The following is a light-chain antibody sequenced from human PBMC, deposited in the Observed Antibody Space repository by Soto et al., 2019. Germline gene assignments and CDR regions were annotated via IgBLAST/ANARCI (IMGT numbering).Light chain of an antibody. CDR2: DNN. Sequence: QSVLTQPPSVSAAPGQKVTISCSGSSYNIGNNYVSWYQSLPGTAPKLLIYDNNERPSGIPDRFSDSKSGTSATLGITGLQTGDEADYYCGTWDSSLSVGVFGGGTKLTVL. V-gene: IGLV1-51*01. J-gene: IGLJ2*01. CDR3: GTWDSSLSVGV. CDR1: SYNIGNNY.